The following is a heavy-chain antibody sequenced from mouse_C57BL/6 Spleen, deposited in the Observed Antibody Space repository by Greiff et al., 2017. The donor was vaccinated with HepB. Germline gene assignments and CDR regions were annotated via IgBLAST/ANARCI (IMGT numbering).Heavy chain of an antibody. CDR1: GYTFTDYK. CDR2: INPNNGGT. J-gene: IGHJ1*03. Sequence: EVQLQQSGPELVKPGASVKIPCKASGYTFTDYKMDWVKQSHGKSLEWIGDINPNNGGTIYNQKFKGKATLTVDKSSSTAYMELRSLTSEDTAVYYCARTNYYGSSYYWYFDVWGTGTTVTVSS. V-gene: IGHV1-18*01. D-gene: IGHD1-1*01. CDR3: ARTNYYGSSYYWYFDV.